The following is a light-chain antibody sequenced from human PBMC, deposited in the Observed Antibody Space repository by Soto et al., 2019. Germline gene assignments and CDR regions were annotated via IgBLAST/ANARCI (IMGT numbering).Light chain of an antibody. CDR1: QSISSW. J-gene: IGKJ1*01. CDR2: MAS. Sequence: DIQMTQSPSTLSASIGDRVTITCRASQSISSWLAWYQQKPGKAPKLLIYMASNLQSGVPSRFSGSGFGTEFTLTISSLQPDDFATYYCQHYNDYSRIFGQGTKVEIK. V-gene: IGKV1-5*03. CDR3: QHYNDYSRI.